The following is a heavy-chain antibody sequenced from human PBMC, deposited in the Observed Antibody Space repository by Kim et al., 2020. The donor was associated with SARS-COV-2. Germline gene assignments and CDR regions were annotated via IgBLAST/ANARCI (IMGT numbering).Heavy chain of an antibody. V-gene: IGHV3-21*01. CDR3: ARDGAGAAAGDGAFDI. D-gene: IGHD6-13*01. Sequence: SVKGRFTISRDNAKNSLYLQMNSLRAEDTAVYYCARDGAGAAAGDGAFDIWGQGTMVTVSS. J-gene: IGHJ3*02.